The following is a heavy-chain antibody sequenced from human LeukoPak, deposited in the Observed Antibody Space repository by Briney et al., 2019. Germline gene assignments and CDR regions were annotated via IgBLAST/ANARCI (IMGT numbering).Heavy chain of an antibody. CDR2: IYPGDSDT. Sequence: GESLKISCKGSGYSFTSYWIGWVRQMPGKGLEWMGIIYPGDSDTRYSPSFQGPVTISADKAITTVYLPWSSLKASDTAMYYCARQYGSGSLDYWGQGTLVTVSS. CDR1: GYSFTSYW. D-gene: IGHD3-10*01. CDR3: ARQYGSGSLDY. V-gene: IGHV5-51*01. J-gene: IGHJ4*02.